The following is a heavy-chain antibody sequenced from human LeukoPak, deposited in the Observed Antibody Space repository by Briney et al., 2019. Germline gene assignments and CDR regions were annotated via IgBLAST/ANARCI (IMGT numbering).Heavy chain of an antibody. CDR1: GFTFSSYS. V-gene: IGHV3-21*01. CDR3: SRDSYDFWSGENWFDP. Sequence: GRSLRLSCAASGFTFSSYSMNWVRQAPGKGLEWVSFISSSSSYIYYADSVKGRFTISRDNAKNSLYLQMNSLRAEDTAVFDCSRDSYDFWSGENWFDPWGQGTLVTVSS. CDR2: ISSSSSYI. D-gene: IGHD3-3*01. J-gene: IGHJ5*02.